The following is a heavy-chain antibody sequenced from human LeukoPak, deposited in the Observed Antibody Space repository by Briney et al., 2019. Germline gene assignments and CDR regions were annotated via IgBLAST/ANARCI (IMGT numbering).Heavy chain of an antibody. CDR2: INPNSGGT. J-gene: IGHJ4*02. Sequence: ASVKVSCKASGYTFTGYYMHWVRQAPGQGLEWMGWINPNSGGTNYAQKFQGRATMTRDTSISTAYMELSRLRSDDTAVYYCASIAAAGTGDFDYWGQGTLVTVSS. CDR3: ASIAAAGTGDFDY. D-gene: IGHD6-13*01. V-gene: IGHV1-2*02. CDR1: GYTFTGYY.